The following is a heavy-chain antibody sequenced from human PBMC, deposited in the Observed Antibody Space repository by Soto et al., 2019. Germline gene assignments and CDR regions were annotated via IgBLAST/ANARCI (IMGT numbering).Heavy chain of an antibody. J-gene: IGHJ4*02. Sequence: EVQLVESGGGLIRPGGSLRLSCAASGFSFSTYWMHWVRLPPGKGPVWVSRIDPDGRNAVYADSVQGRFSVSRDNVRNTLYLEMNSLRAEDTALYFCERDADAVPFDHWGQGTLVTVSS. V-gene: IGHV3-74*01. CDR3: ERDADAVPFDH. D-gene: IGHD3-10*02. CDR1: GFSFSTYW. CDR2: IDPDGRNA.